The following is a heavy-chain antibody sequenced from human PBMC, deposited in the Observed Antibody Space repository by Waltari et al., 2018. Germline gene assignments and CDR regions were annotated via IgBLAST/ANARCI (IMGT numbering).Heavy chain of an antibody. CDR1: GFTFSSYW. D-gene: IGHD3-10*01. V-gene: IGHV3-7*01. J-gene: IGHJ4*02. Sequence: EVQLVESGGGLVQPGGSLRLSCAASGFTFSSYWMSWVRQAPGKGLEWVANIEQDGSEKYYVDAVKGRFTISRDNAKNSLYLQMNSLRAEDTAVYYCVGGSGSYHYWGQGTLVTVSS. CDR2: IEQDGSEK. CDR3: VGGSGSYHY.